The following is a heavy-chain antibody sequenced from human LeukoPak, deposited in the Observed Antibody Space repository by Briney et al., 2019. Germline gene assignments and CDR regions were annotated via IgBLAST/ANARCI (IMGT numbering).Heavy chain of an antibody. J-gene: IGHJ6*02. Sequence: PSETLSLTCTVSGGSISSSSYYWGWIRQPPGKGLEWIGSIYYSGSTYYNPSLKSRVTISVDTSKNQFSLKLSSVTAADTAVYYCASDRIAAAGTGYYYYYGMDVWGQGTTVTVSS. D-gene: IGHD6-13*01. CDR2: IYYSGST. V-gene: IGHV4-39*01. CDR3: ASDRIAAAGTGYYYYYGMDV. CDR1: GGSISSSSYY.